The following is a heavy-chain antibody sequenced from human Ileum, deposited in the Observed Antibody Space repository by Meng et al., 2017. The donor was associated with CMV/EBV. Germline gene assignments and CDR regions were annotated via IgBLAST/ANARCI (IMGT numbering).Heavy chain of an antibody. D-gene: IGHD2/OR15-2a*01. Sequence: GGSLRLSCEVSGFIFNSYSMNWVRQAPGKGLEWVANIKEDGSEQNYLESVKGRFTISRDNAKNSLYLQMSSLRAEDSAVYYCVTVRFDAKGSTFYRSLDYWGQGTLVTVSS. CDR3: VTVRFDAKGSTFYRSLDY. CDR2: IKEDGSEQ. J-gene: IGHJ4*02. V-gene: IGHV3-7*01. CDR1: GFIFNSYS.